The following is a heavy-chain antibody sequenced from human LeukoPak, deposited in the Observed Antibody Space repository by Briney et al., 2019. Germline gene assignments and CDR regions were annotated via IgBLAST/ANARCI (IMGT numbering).Heavy chain of an antibody. CDR2: IYTSGST. CDR1: GGSISSYY. J-gene: IGHJ5*02. CDR3: AREAAAVWFDP. Sequence: SETLSLTCTVSGGSISSYYWSWIRQPAGKGLEWIGRIYTSGSTNYNPSLKSRVTMTVATSKNKFSLKLSSVTAADTAVYYCAREAAAVWFDPWGQGTLVTLSS. D-gene: IGHD6-13*01. V-gene: IGHV4-4*07.